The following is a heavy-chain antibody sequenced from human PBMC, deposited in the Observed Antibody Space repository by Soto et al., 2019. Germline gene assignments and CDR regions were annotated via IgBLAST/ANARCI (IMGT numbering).Heavy chain of an antibody. CDR2: INSDGSST. D-gene: IGHD3-3*01. CDR3: GRLGVWSGAYYYMDV. V-gene: IGHV3-74*03. Sequence: QLVESGGGLVQPGGSLRLSCAASGFTFSSSWMDWVRQGPGKGPVWVSRINSDGSSTKYADSVKGRFTISRDNAKNTLFLQMNSARADDTAVYYCGRLGVWSGAYYYMDVWGKGTTVTVSS. CDR1: GFTFSSSW. J-gene: IGHJ6*03.